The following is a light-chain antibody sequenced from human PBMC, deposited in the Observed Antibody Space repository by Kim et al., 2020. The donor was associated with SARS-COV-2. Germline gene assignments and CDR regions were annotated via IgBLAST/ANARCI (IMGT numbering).Light chain of an antibody. J-gene: IGLJ3*02. V-gene: IGLV6-57*02. Sequence: NFMLTQPHSVSESPGKTVTISCTGSSGSIASYYVQWYQQRPGSAPTTVIYEDNQRPSGVPDGFSGSIDSSSNSASLTISGLKTEDEADYYCQSYDSSNWVFGGGTQLTVL. CDR1: SGSIASYY. CDR2: EDN. CDR3: QSYDSSNWV.